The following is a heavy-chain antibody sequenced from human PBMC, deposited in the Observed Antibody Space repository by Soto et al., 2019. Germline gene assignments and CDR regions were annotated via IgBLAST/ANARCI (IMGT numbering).Heavy chain of an antibody. J-gene: IGHJ4*02. D-gene: IGHD2-2*01. CDR2: IYYAGTT. V-gene: IGHV4-59*08. CDR1: GASLSPNY. Sequence: QVQLQESGPGLVKPSETLSLRCSVSGASLSPNYWSWIRQPPGKGLEWIGYIYYAGTTTYNPSLKSRLTISRNTSKNEVSLELTSVTAADTAVYYCARLGAFYQALDSWGQGTLVTVSS. CDR3: ARLGAFYQALDS.